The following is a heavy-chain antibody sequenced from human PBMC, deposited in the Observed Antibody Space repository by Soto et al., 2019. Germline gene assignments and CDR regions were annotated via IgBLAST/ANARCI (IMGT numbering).Heavy chain of an antibody. Sequence: QVQLQESGPGLVKPSETLSLTCTVSGASISGYYWSWIRQPPGKGLERIGFIYYSGNTDYKPSLKSRVYRSVDTSNNQFSLKLSSVAAADSAVYYSGREYSGSGYFSHRGQGTQVTVFS. J-gene: IGHJ1*01. V-gene: IGHV4-59*01. CDR1: GASISGYY. CDR2: IYYSGNT. D-gene: IGHD3-10*01. CDR3: GREYSGSGYFSH.